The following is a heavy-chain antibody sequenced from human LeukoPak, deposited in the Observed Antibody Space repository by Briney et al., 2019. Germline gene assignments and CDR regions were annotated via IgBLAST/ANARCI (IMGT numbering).Heavy chain of an antibody. CDR2: IYPGDSDT. Sequence: GESLKISCKGSGYSFTRNWIGWVRQMPGKGLEWMGIIYPGDSDTRYSPSFQGQVTISADKSINTAYLQWSSLKASDTAMYYCARRVVNNRNWYFNLWGRGTLVTVSS. J-gene: IGHJ2*01. V-gene: IGHV5-51*01. CDR3: ARRVVNNRNWYFNL. D-gene: IGHD4-23*01. CDR1: GYSFTRNW.